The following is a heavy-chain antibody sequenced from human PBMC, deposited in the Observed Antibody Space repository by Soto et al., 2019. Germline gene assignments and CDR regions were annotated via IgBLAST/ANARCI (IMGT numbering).Heavy chain of an antibody. CDR2: INPNSGGT. D-gene: IGHD3-22*01. CDR3: ARDHLRLRYYYDSSGYYGYYYGMDV. J-gene: IGHJ6*02. Sequence: GASVKVSCKASGYTFTGYYMHWVRQAPGQGLEWMGWINPNSGGTNYAQKFQGWVTMTRDTSISTAYMELSRLRSDDTAVYYCARDHLRLRYYYDSSGYYGYYYGMDVWGQGTTVTVS. V-gene: IGHV1-2*04. CDR1: GYTFTGYY.